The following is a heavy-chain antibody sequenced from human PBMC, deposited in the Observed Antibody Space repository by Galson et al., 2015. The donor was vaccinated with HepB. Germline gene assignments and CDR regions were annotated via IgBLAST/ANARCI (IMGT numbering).Heavy chain of an antibody. V-gene: IGHV3-53*05. J-gene: IGHJ5*02. D-gene: IGHD2/OR15-2a*01. CDR3: AKGGPGQINMMINRILGFDP. CDR1: GFTVSGNS. Sequence: SLRLSCAASGFTVSGNSMSWVRQTPGKGLDWVAVIFGGGMTSYADSVKGRFTVSRDSSRSMSYLQMNSLRVEDTAVYYCAKGGPGQINMMINRILGFDPWGQGTQVTVSS. CDR2: IFGGGMT.